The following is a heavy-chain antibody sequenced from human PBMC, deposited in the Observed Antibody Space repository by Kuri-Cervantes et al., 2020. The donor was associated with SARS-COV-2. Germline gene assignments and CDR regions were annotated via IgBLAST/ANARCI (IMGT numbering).Heavy chain of an antibody. J-gene: IGHJ4*02. CDR1: GFTFSDYA. CDR2: ISYDGSNK. CDR3: ARGGMKRQLIPPFDY. D-gene: IGHD5-18*01. Sequence: GESLKISCAASGFTFSDYAIHWVRQAPGKGLEWVAAISYDGSNKYHADSVEGRFTISRDNSQNTLYLQMNNLRTEDTAVYYCARGGMKRQLIPPFDYWGQGTLVTVSS. V-gene: IGHV3-30*04.